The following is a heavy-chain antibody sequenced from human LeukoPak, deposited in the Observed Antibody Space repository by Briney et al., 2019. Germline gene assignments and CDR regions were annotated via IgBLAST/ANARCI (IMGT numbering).Heavy chain of an antibody. J-gene: IGHJ3*02. V-gene: IGHV4-59*01. CDR2: IYYSGST. Sequence: PSETLSLTCTVSGGSISSYYWNCIRQPPGKRLEWIGYIYYSGSTNYNPSLKSRVTISVDTSKNQFSLKLSSVTAADTAVYYCAGRLWRRDGYNLSAFDIWGQGTMVTVSS. CDR3: AGRLWRRDGYNLSAFDI. D-gene: IGHD5-24*01. CDR1: GGSISSYY.